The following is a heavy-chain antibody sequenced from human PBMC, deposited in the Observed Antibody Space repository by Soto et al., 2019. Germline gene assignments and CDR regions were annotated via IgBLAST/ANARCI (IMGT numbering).Heavy chain of an antibody. CDR1: GGSFSGYQ. CDR2: INDSGNI. Sequence: QVQLQQWGAGLLKPSETLSLTCAVYGGSFSGYQWTWIRQTPEMGLEWIGEINDSGNINYNPSLKSRVTILVDTAKKHISLRLSSVTAADTAVYYCARGLILWFGELSRRGGYYYYMDVWGKGTTVTVSS. D-gene: IGHD3-10*01. CDR3: ARGLILWFGELSRRGGYYYYMDV. J-gene: IGHJ6*03. V-gene: IGHV4-34*02.